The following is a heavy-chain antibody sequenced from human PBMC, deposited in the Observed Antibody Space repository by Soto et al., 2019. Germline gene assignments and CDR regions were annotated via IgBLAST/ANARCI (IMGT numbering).Heavy chain of an antibody. V-gene: IGHV3-15*07. CDR2: IKSKTDGGTT. CDR1: GFTFSNAW. D-gene: IGHD6-13*01. CDR3: TTDPDIAAAGIDY. Sequence: EVQLVESGGGVVKPGGSLRLSCAASGFTFSNAWMNWVRQAPGKGLEWVGRIKSKTDGGTTDYAAPVKGRFTISREDSKNTLYLQMNSLKTEDTAVYYCTTDPDIAAAGIDYWGQGTLVTVSS. J-gene: IGHJ4*02.